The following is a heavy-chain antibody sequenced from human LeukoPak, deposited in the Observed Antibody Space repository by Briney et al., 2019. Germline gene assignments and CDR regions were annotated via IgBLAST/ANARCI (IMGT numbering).Heavy chain of an antibody. V-gene: IGHV5-51*01. CDR1: GYSFTSYW. J-gene: IGHJ4*02. D-gene: IGHD3-22*01. Sequence: GESLKISCQGSGYSFTSYWIGWMRQMPGKGLEWMGIIYPGDSDTRYSPSFQGQVTISSDKSISTAYLQWSSLKASDTAMYYCARLRDYYDSSGYHYYFDYWGQGTLVTVSS. CDR2: IYPGDSDT. CDR3: ARLRDYYDSSGYHYYFDY.